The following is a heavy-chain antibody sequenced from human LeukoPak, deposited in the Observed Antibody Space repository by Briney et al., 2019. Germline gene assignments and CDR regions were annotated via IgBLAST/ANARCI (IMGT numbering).Heavy chain of an antibody. CDR1: GFTFDDYA. CDR2: ISWNSGSI. V-gene: IGHV3-9*03. Sequence: GRSLRLSCAASGFTFDDYAMHWVRQAPGKGLEWVSGISWNSGSIGYADSVKGRFTISRDNAKNSLYLQMNSLRAEDMALYYCAKIMGATNAFDIWGQGTMVTVSS. D-gene: IGHD1-26*01. J-gene: IGHJ3*02. CDR3: AKIMGATNAFDI.